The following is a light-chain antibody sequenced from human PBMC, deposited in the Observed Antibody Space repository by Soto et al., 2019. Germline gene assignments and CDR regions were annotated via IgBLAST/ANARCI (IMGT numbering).Light chain of an antibody. CDR3: QQSYSSWT. CDR2: KAS. V-gene: IGKV1-39*01. CDR1: QSISSY. Sequence: DVQMTQYPSSLSASVGDRVIITFRARQSISSYLNWYQQKPGKAPKLLIYKASTLKSGVPSRFSGSGSGTDFTLTISSLQHEDFATFYCQQSYSSWTFGQGTKVDIK. J-gene: IGKJ1*01.